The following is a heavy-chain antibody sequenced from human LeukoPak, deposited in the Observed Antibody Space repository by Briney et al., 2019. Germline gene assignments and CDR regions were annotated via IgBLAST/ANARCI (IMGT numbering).Heavy chain of an antibody. Sequence: RSLSLSCAVSGFTFSSYATSSVSPTPGKRVEWVSAISGSGGSTYYADSVKGRFTISRDKSKNTLYLQMNSLRAEHTPPYNCAKVPLYDFWINPNWFDPWGQGTLVTVSS. CDR1: GFTFSSYA. D-gene: IGHD3-3*01. CDR3: AKVPLYDFWINPNWFDP. V-gene: IGHV3-23*01. J-gene: IGHJ5*02. CDR2: ISGSGGST.